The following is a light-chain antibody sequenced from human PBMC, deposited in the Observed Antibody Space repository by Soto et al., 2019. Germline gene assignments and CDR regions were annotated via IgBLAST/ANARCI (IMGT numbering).Light chain of an antibody. J-gene: IGKJ3*01. CDR1: HTVGHF. Sequence: EIVWTQSPGTMPLSPGKRPTLSCRPSHTVGHFLAWYQQKPGQAPRLLLYGASNRAAGIPDRFSGSGSGTDFTLTITRLEPEDFAVYFCQQYFTSLITFGPGTKVDIK. V-gene: IGKV3-20*01. CDR3: QQYFTSLIT. CDR2: GAS.